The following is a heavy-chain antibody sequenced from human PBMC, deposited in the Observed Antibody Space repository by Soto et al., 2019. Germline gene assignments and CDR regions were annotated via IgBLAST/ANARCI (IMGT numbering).Heavy chain of an antibody. D-gene: IGHD2-2*02. Sequence: EVQLVESGGGLVKPGESLRLSCEASGASFTNAWMNWVRQAPGKGLEWVGRIKTRIDSATTDYAAPVKGRFTISRDDSKNTLYLQMDSLKTEDTAVYYCARGQGAAIGDYYYHGMDVWGQGTTVTVSS. CDR1: GASFTNAW. V-gene: IGHV3-15*01. CDR2: IKTRIDSATT. CDR3: ARGQGAAIGDYYYHGMDV. J-gene: IGHJ6*02.